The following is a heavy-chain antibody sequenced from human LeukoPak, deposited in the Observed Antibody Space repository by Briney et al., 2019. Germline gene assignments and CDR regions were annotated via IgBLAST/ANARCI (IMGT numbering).Heavy chain of an antibody. V-gene: IGHV1-2*02. D-gene: IGHD1-26*01. CDR3: ARMTVGGTGLDY. Sequence: ASVKVSCKASGYTFTGHYIHWVRQAPGQGLEWMGWINPNSGDTNYAQNFQGRVTMTRDTSISTAYMEMSRLRSDDTGMYYCARMTVGGTGLDYWGQGTPVTVSS. CDR2: INPNSGDT. CDR1: GYTFTGHY. J-gene: IGHJ4*02.